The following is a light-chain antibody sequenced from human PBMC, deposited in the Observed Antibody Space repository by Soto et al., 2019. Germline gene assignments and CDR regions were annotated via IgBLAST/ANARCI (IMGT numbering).Light chain of an antibody. Sequence: QAVVTQPPSVSAAPGQKVTISCSGSSSNIGGNSVSWYQQLPGTAPKLLIYDDNKRPSGIPDRFSGSKSGTSATLGITGFQTGDEADYYCGSWDSSLSAYVFGIGTKLTVL. J-gene: IGLJ1*01. CDR3: GSWDSSLSAYV. CDR1: SSNIGGNS. CDR2: DDN. V-gene: IGLV1-51*01.